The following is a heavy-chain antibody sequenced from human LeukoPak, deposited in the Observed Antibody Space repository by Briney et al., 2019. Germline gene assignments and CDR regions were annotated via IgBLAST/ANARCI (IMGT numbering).Heavy chain of an antibody. CDR1: GGPFSGYF. V-gene: IGHV4-34*10. CDR3: ARSEQAVEEPGFYYYYYMDV. CDR2: IQNSGTT. J-gene: IGHJ6*03. D-gene: IGHD1-14*01. Sequence: SETLSLTCAVSGGPFSGYFWSWIRQSSGKGLEGIGEIQNSGTTNHNPSLNSRVTISADTSKNQFYLNLSSVTAADAAVYYCARSEQAVEEPGFYYYYYMDVWGKGTTVTVSS.